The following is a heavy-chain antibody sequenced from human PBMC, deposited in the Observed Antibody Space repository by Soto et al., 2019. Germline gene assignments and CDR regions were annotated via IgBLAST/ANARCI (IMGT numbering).Heavy chain of an antibody. V-gene: IGHV4-59*01. J-gene: IGHJ4*02. Sequence: SETLSLTCIVSGGSIRDSYWIWQPPGKGLEWIGYIYYNGGTNHNPSLKSRVTMSVDTSKNQLSLKLSSVTAADTVVYYCARGSLRFFYRGQRSLVTVSS. CDR1: GGSIRDSY. CDR3: ARGSLRFFY. D-gene: IGHD3-3*01. CDR2: IYYNGGT.